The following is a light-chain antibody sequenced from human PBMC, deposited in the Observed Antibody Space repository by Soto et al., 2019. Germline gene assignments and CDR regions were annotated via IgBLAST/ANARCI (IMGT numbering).Light chain of an antibody. CDR1: QSLNSGS. V-gene: IGKV3-20*01. J-gene: IGKJ1*01. CDR2: GAS. Sequence: EIVLTQSPGTLSLSPGVRATLSCRASQSLNSGSLAWYQQKPGQAPTLLIYGASTRATGIPDSFSGSGSGTDFTLTIGRHEPVYYSVYYSQQYFSFLGPFGQESK. CDR3: QQYFSFLGP.